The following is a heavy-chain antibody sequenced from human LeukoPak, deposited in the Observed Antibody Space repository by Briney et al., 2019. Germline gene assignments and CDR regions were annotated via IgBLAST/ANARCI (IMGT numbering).Heavy chain of an antibody. J-gene: IGHJ4*02. CDR3: ASSERNADDYVWGSSWNSLDY. Sequence: SETLSLTCTVSGGSISSGDHYWSWIRQPPGKGLEWIGYIYYSGSTYYNPSLKSRVTISVDTSKNQFSLKLSSVTAADTAVYYCASSERNADDYVWGSSWNSLDYWGQGTLVTVSS. V-gene: IGHV4-30-4*01. CDR1: GGSISSGDHY. D-gene: IGHD3-16*01. CDR2: IYYSGST.